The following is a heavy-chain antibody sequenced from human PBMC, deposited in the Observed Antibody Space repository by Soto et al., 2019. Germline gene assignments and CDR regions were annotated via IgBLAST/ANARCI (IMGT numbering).Heavy chain of an antibody. D-gene: IGHD2-2*02. CDR3: ATWGESHLLDPYLDY. Sequence: SVKVSWKVSGYTLCELSMHWGRQSPGKGLEWMGGFDPECGETIYAQKFEGRVTMTEDTSTDTAYMELSSLRSDDTDVYYCATWGESHLLDPYLDYWGQGTLVTVSS. V-gene: IGHV1-24*01. CDR2: FDPECGET. CDR1: GYTLCELS. J-gene: IGHJ4*02.